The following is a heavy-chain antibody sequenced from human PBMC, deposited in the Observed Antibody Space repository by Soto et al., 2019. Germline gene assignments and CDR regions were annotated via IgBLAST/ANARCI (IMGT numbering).Heavy chain of an antibody. CDR3: ARDPALGGPFDY. V-gene: IGHV1-18*01. CDR2: ISAHNGNI. J-gene: IGHJ4*02. D-gene: IGHD3-16*01. Sequence: QVQLVQSGAAVKKPGASVKGSCKASVYTFTSYGVTWGRQAPGQGLEWMGWISAHNGNINYAQKLQGRVTMTTDTSTSTAYMELRSLRSDDTAVYYCARDPALGGPFDYWGQGTLVTVSS. CDR1: VYTFTSYG.